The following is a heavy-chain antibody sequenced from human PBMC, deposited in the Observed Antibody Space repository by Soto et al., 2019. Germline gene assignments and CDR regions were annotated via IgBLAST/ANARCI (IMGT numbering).Heavy chain of an antibody. V-gene: IGHV4-30-4*01. CDR3: ARGISKYSSWYEPHTWFDV. Sequence: QVQLQESGPGLVKPSQTLSRTCNVSGGPINSPDYYWTWIRQSPGKGLEWIGYLYFNGGTQYNPSLRTPISMSLDTSKKHFSLKMRSVTGADTAVYYCARGISKYSSWYEPHTWFDVWGQGALVTVSS. J-gene: IGHJ5*02. CDR1: GGPINSPDYY. CDR2: LYFNGGT. D-gene: IGHD6-13*01.